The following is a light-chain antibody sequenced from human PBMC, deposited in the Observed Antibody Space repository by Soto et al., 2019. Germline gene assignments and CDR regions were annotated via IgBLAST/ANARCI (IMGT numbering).Light chain of an antibody. Sequence: DIQMTQSPTTLSAAVGDSVTITARASQTTRARLAWYKQKPGRALKVLIYDASPLESGVPSRFSGSGFGTEFTLTISSLQPDDFATYYCQQYNSYSGTFGQGTKVEIK. CDR1: QTTRAR. CDR2: DAS. V-gene: IGKV1-5*01. CDR3: QQYNSYSGT. J-gene: IGKJ1*01.